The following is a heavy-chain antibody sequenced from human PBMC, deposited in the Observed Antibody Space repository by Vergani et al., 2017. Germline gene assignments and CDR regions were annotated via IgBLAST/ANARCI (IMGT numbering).Heavy chain of an antibody. J-gene: IGHJ4*02. CDR2: IKNTGDST. D-gene: IGHD5-24*01. CDR3: GRGSDNYN. CDR1: GFTFSHLG. V-gene: IGHV3-NL1*01. Sequence: QVQLVESGGGVVQPGRSLRLSCAASGFTFSHLGMHWVRQGHGQGLEWVSSIKNTGDSTHYADSVKGRFTISRDNSKNTLYLQMNSLRVEDTAVYYCGRGSDNYNWGQGTLVTVSS.